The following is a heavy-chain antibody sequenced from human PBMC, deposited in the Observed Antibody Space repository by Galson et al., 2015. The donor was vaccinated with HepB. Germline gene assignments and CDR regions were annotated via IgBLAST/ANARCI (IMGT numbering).Heavy chain of an antibody. Sequence: QSGAEVKEPGASLRISCKASGYTFTSYGISWVRQAPGQGLEWMGWISAYNGNTNYAQKLQGRVTMTTDTSTSTAYMELRSLRSDDTAVYYCARREMATHYYYYGMDVWGQGTTVTVSS. CDR3: ARREMATHYYYYGMDV. D-gene: IGHD5-24*01. CDR1: GYTFTSYG. J-gene: IGHJ6*02. V-gene: IGHV1-18*01. CDR2: ISAYNGNT.